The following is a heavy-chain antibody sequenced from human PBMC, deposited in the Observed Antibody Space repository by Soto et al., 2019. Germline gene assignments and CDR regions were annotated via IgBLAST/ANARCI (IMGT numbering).Heavy chain of an antibody. CDR2: INSDGSST. CDR3: AIAGTSNSGGSPTPVDY. Sequence: EVQLVESGGGLVQPGGSLRLSCAASGFTFSSYWMHWVRQAPGKGLVWVSRINSDGSSTSYADSVKGRFTISRDNDKNTLYLQMNSLRAEDTAVYYCAIAGTSNSGGSPTPVDYWGQGTLVTVSS. CDR1: GFTFSSYW. J-gene: IGHJ4*02. V-gene: IGHV3-74*01. D-gene: IGHD2-15*01.